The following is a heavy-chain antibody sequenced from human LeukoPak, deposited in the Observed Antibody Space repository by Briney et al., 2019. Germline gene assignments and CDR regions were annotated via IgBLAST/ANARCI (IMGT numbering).Heavy chain of an antibody. V-gene: IGHV4-59*01. J-gene: IGHJ5*02. CDR1: GGSISSYY. CDR3: ARMIVGAHGGNWFDP. CDR2: IDYSGST. D-gene: IGHD1-26*01. Sequence: SETLSLTCTVSGGSISSYYWSWIRQPPGKGLEWIGYIDYSGSTNYNPSLKSRVTISVDTSKNQFSLKLSSVTAADTAVYYCARMIVGAHGGNWFDPWGQGTLVTVSS.